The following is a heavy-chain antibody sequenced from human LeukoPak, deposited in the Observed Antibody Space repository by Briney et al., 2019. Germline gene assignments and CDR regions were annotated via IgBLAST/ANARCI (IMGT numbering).Heavy chain of an antibody. CDR2: IDSTTGNP. CDR1: GYPFSAHF. Sequence: ASVTVSCTASGYPFSAHFLNWVRQAPGQGLEWMGNIDSTTGNPRYAQDFTGRFVFSLDTSVSTAYLQITSLKADDTAAYYCVRGTPTPGMDYWGQGTQVTVSS. J-gene: IGHJ4*02. V-gene: IGHV7-4-1*02. CDR3: VRGTPTPGMDY. D-gene: IGHD3-10*01.